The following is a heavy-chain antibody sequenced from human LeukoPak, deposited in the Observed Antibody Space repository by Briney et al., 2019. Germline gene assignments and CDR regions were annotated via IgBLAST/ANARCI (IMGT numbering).Heavy chain of an antibody. D-gene: IGHD3-22*01. CDR2: IYYSGSS. CDR1: GGSISSGGYY. Sequence: SETLSLTCTVSGGSISSGGYYWSWIRQHPGKGLEWIGYIYYSGSSYYNPSLKSRVTISVDTSKNQFSLKLSSVTAADTAVYYCATSSGYYYGYFQHWGQGTLVTVSS. V-gene: IGHV4-31*03. J-gene: IGHJ1*01. CDR3: ATSSGYYYGYFQH.